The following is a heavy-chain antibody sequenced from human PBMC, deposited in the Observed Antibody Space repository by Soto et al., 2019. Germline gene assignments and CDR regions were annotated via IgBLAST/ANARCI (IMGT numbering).Heavy chain of an antibody. CDR2: IYHSGST. CDR3: AREGGGGTHYSYGMDV. V-gene: IGHV4-4*02. J-gene: IGHJ6*02. Sequence: SETLSLTCAVSGGSISSSNWWSWVRQPPGKGLEWIGEIYHSGSTNYNPSLKSRVTMSVDKSKNQFSLKLSSVTAADTAVYYCAREGGGGTHYSYGMDVWGQGTTVTVSS. CDR1: GGSISSSNW. D-gene: IGHD2-15*01.